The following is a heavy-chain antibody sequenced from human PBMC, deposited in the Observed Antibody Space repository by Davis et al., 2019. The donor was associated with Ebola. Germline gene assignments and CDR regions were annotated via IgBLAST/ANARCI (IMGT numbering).Heavy chain of an antibody. CDR2: FYPGDSDT. V-gene: IGHV5-51*01. J-gene: IGHJ6*04. D-gene: IGHD4-23*01. CDR3: ARGNYGGNSYYYYGRDV. CDR1: GYSFTSYW. Sequence: GESLKISCKGSGYSFTSYWIGWVRQMPGKGLEWMVIFYPGDSDTRYSPSFQGQVTISADKSISTAYLQWSSLKASDTAMYYCARGNYGGNSYYYYGRDVWGKGTTVTGSS.